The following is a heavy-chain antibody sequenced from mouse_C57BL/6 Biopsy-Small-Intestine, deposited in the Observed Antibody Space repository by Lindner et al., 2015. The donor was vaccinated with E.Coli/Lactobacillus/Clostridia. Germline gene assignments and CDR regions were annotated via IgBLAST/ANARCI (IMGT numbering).Heavy chain of an antibody. V-gene: IGHV1-84*02. CDR3: ARGGGVLEY. CDR1: GYTFNTYG. Sequence: SVKVSCKASGYTFNTYGLSWLRQAPGQGLEWMGWISGYNGNTNYAQKFQGRVTMTRNTSINTAYMEMSSLRSEDTAVYYCARGGGVLEYWGQGTLVSVSS. CDR2: ISGYNGNT. J-gene: IGHJ4*01.